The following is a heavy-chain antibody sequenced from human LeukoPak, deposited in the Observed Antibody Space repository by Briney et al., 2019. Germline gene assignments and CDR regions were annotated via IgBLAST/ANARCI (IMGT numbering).Heavy chain of an antibody. J-gene: IGHJ6*02. CDR1: GGSISSYY. CDR3: ATGYSSSWYGAYYYYGMDV. D-gene: IGHD6-13*01. V-gene: IGHV4-59*01. Sequence: SETLSLTCTVSGGSISSYYWSWIRQPPGKGLEWMGYIYYSGSTNYNPSLKSRVTISVDTSKNQFSLKLSSVTAADTAGYYCATGYSSSWYGAYYYYGMDVWGQGTAVTVSS. CDR2: IYYSGST.